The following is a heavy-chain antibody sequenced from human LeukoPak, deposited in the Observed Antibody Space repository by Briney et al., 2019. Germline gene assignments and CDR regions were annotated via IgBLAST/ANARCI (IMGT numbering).Heavy chain of an antibody. CDR3: ARDRRAHALNYGMDV. Sequence: SETLSLTCAVYGGSFSGYYWSWIRQPAGKGLEWIGRIYTSGSTNYNPSLKSRVTMSVDTSKNQFSLKLSSVTAADTAVYYCARDRRAHALNYGMDVWGQGTTVTVSS. CDR2: IYTSGST. CDR1: GGSFSGYY. V-gene: IGHV4-4*07. J-gene: IGHJ6*02. D-gene: IGHD3-16*02.